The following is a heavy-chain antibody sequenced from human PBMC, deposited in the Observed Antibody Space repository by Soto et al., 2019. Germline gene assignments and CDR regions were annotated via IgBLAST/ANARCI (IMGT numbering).Heavy chain of an antibody. Sequence: SVKVSCKASGGTFNSYAISWVRQAPGRGLEWMGGIIPIFGTANYAQKFQGRVTITADESTSTAYMELSSLRSEGTAVYYCAAVGSGSYYPFDYWGQGTLVTV. V-gene: IGHV1-69*13. CDR3: AAVGSGSYYPFDY. D-gene: IGHD3-10*01. CDR1: GGTFNSYA. CDR2: IIPIFGTA. J-gene: IGHJ4*02.